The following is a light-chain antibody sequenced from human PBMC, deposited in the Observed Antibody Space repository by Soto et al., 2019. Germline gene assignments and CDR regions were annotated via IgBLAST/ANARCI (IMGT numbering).Light chain of an antibody. J-gene: IGLJ2*01. V-gene: IGLV1-44*01. Sequence: QSVLTQPPSASGTPGQRVTISCPGSSSNIGSNTVNWYQQLPGTAPKLVIYSNNQRPSGVPDRFSGSKSGTSASLAISGLQSEDKADYYCVAWDDSLNGYVVFGGGSKVPVL. CDR2: SNN. CDR1: SSNIGSNT. CDR3: VAWDDSLNGYVV.